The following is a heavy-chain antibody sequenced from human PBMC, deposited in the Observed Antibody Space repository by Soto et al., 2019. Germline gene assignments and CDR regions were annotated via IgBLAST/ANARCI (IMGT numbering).Heavy chain of an antibody. CDR2: ISLSRGYT. J-gene: IGHJ4*02. Sequence: LRLSCVASGFTFSDFYMSWIRQAPGKGLEWVSYISLSRGYTKYADSVKGRFTISRDNAKNSLYLQMSSLRAEDTAVYYCARSVDLDYWGQGTLVTVSS. D-gene: IGHD2-15*01. CDR1: GFTFSDFY. CDR3: ARSVDLDY. V-gene: IGHV3-11*06.